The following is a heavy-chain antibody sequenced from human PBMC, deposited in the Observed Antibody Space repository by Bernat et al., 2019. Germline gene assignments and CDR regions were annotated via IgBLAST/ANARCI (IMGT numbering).Heavy chain of an antibody. V-gene: IGHV4-39*01. D-gene: IGHD6-6*01. Sequence: QLQLQESGPGLVKPSETLSLTCTVSGGSISSSSYYWGWIRQPPGKGLEWIGSIYYSGSTYYNPSLKSRVTISVDTSKNQFSLKLSSVTAAETAVYYCASIPVYSSSPYYYYYYMDVWGKGTTVTVSS. CDR1: GGSISSSSYY. CDR3: ASIPVYSSSPYYYYYYMDV. CDR2: IYYSGST. J-gene: IGHJ6*03.